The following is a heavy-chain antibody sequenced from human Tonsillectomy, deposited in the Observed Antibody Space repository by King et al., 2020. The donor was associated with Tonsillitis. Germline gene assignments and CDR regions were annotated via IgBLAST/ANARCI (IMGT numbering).Heavy chain of an antibody. D-gene: IGHD6-13*01. CDR2: IYHSGST. CDR1: GGSISSGGYS. V-gene: IGHV4-30-2*01. J-gene: IGHJ4*02. CDR3: ARAIAGSYFDY. Sequence: QLQESGLGLVKPSQTLSLTCAVSGGSISSGGYSWSWIRQPPGKGLEWIGYIYHSGSTYCNPSLKSRVTISLDRSKNQFSLKLSSMTAADTAVYYCARAIAGSYFDYWGQGTLVTVSS.